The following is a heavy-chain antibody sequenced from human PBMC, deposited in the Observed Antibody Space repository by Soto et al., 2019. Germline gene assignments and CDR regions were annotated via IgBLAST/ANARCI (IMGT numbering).Heavy chain of an antibody. V-gene: IGHV5-51*01. J-gene: IGHJ5*02. CDR3: ARRGCGGDCYSWDWFDP. CDR1: GHSFTSYW. D-gene: IGHD2-21*02. CDR2: IYPGDSDT. Sequence: PGESLKISCKGSGHSFTSYWIGWVRQMPGKGLEWMGIIYPGDSDTRYSPSFQGQVTISADKSISTAYLQWSNLKASDTAMYYCARRGCGGDCYSWDWFDPWGQGTLVTVSS.